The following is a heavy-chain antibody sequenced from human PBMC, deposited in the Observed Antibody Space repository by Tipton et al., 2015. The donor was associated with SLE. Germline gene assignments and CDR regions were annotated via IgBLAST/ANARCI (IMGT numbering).Heavy chain of an antibody. CDR1: GGSISSYY. V-gene: IGHV4-59*08. CDR3: ARPLVGATCYFDY. D-gene: IGHD1-26*01. CDR2: IYYSGST. Sequence: TLSLTCTVSGGSISSYYWSWIRQPPGKGLEWIGYIYYSGSTYYNPSLKSRVTISVDTSKNQFSLKLSSVTAADTAVYYCARPLVGATCYFDYWGQGTLVTVSS. J-gene: IGHJ4*02.